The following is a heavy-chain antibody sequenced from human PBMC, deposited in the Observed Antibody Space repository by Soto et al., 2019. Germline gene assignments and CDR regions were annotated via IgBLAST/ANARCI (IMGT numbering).Heavy chain of an antibody. CDR2: ISSTASTI. CDR1: GFAFSSYE. CDR3: ARAAGIMTRGFHGMDV. J-gene: IGHJ6*02. Sequence: GGSLRLSCAASGFAFSSYEMNWVRQSPGKGLEWLSYISSTASTIHYADSVKGRFTISRDNANNSVYLQMNSLTADDSAVYYCARAAGIMTRGFHGMDVWGQGTTVTVSS. D-gene: IGHD3-10*01. V-gene: IGHV3-48*03.